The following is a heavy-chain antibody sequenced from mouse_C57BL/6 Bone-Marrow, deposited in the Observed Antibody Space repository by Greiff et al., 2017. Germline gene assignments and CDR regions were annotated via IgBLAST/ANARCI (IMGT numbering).Heavy chain of an antibody. CDR3: AREGHYYYGPWFAY. CDR1: GYTFTSYW. Sequence: VQLQQPGAELVMPGASVKLSCKASGYTFTSYWMHWVKQRPGQGLEWIGEIDPSDSYTNYNQKFKGKSTLTVDKSSSTAYMQLSSLTSEDSAVYYCAREGHYYYGPWFAYWGQGTLGTVSA. V-gene: IGHV1-69*01. J-gene: IGHJ3*01. CDR2: IDPSDSYT. D-gene: IGHD1-1*01.